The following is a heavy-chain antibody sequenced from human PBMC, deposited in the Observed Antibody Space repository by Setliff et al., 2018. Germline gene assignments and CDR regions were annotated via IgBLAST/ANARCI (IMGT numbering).Heavy chain of an antibody. D-gene: IGHD4-4*01. CDR2: IHSSGDT. CDR3: ARATVGLATIIYFDS. J-gene: IGHJ4*02. V-gene: IGHV4-38-2*01. CDR1: GYSISSGYY. Sequence: SETLSLTCAVSGYSISSGYYWGWIRQPAGKGLEWIGRIHSSGDTKYNPSLKTRVTIAVDTSKNQFSLKLNSATAADTAVYYCARATVGLATIIYFDSWGPGTLVTVSS.